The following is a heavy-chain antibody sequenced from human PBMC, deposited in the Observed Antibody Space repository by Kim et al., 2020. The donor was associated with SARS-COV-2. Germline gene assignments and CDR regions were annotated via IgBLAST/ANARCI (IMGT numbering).Heavy chain of an antibody. Sequence: GGSLRLSCAASGFTFSSYAMSWVRQAPGKGLEWVSAISGSGGSTHYADSVKGRFTISRDNSKNTLYLQMNSLRAEDTAVYYCAKDGSIFGVVANPYWGQGTLVTVSS. J-gene: IGHJ4*02. CDR1: GFTFSSYA. CDR3: AKDGSIFGVVANPY. CDR2: ISGSGGST. V-gene: IGHV3-23*01. D-gene: IGHD3-3*01.